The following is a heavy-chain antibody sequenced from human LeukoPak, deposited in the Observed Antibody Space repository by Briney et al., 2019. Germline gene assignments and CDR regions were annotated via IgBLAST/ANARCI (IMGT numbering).Heavy chain of an antibody. CDR2: IYYSGST. V-gene: IGHV4-39*07. CDR3: AREAYSSSLGISNDAFDI. D-gene: IGHD6-13*01. CDR1: GGSISSSSYY. Sequence: SETLSLTCTVSGGSISSSSYYWGWIRQPPGKGLEWIGSIYYSGSTYYNPSLKSRVTISVDTSKNQFSLKLSPVTAADTAVYYCAREAYSSSLGISNDAFDIWGQGTMVTVSS. J-gene: IGHJ3*02.